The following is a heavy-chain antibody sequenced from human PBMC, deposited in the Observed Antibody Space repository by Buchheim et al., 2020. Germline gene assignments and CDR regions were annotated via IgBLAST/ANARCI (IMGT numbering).Heavy chain of an antibody. CDR2: ISTSGGST. V-gene: IGHV3-23*01. J-gene: IGHJ4*02. Sequence: EVQLLESGGGLVQPGGSLRLSCAASGFTFSTYAMNWVRQAPGTGLEWVSSISTSGGSTYYAESVKGRFTISRDNFRDPRYLQMNSLRAEDTAVYYCAKTGGTLAASSWGQGTL. CDR3: AKTGGTLAASS. D-gene: IGHD1-1*01. CDR1: GFTFSTYA.